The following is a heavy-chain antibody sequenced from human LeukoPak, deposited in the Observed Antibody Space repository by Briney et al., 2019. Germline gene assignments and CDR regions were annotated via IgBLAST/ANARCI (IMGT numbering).Heavy chain of an antibody. J-gene: IGHJ5*02. V-gene: IGHV5-51*01. D-gene: IGHD3-16*01. Sequence: GESLKISCKGSGYSFTSYWIGWVRQMPGKGLEWMGIIYPGDSDTRYSPSFQGQVTISADKSINTAYLQWSSLRASDTAMYYCARLEEDLTLGVAGYWFVPWGQGTLVTVS. CDR1: GYSFTSYW. CDR2: IYPGDSDT. CDR3: ARLEEDLTLGVAGYWFVP.